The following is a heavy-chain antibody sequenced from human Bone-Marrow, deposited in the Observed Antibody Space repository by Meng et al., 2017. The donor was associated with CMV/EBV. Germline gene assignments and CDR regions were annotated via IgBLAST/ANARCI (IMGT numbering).Heavy chain of an antibody. D-gene: IGHD1-7*01. V-gene: IGHV3-7*03. J-gene: IGHJ4*02. CDR2: IKEDGSER. CDR1: GFTFSRYW. CDR3: AKDLGNWNYLWESGVTSPDY. Sequence: GESLKISCAASGFTFSRYWMSWVRQAPGKGLEWVANIKEDGSERYYVDSVKGRFTISRDNAKNSLYLQMNSLRAEDTAVYYCAKDLGNWNYLWESGVTSPDYWGQGTLVTVSS.